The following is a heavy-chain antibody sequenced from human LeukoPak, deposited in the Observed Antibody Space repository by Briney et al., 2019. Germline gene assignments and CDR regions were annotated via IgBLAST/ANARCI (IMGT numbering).Heavy chain of an antibody. J-gene: IGHJ4*02. Sequence: SQTLSLTCTVSGGSISSGTYYWNWIRQHPGTGLEWVGYIYYSGSTYYNPSLKSRVTMSVDTSKNQFSLKLSSVTAADTAMYYCARGTSGSSGYYEPLFDYWGQGTLVTVSS. V-gene: IGHV4-31*03. CDR1: GGSISSGTYY. CDR3: ARGTSGSSGYYEPLFDY. D-gene: IGHD3-22*01. CDR2: IYYSGST.